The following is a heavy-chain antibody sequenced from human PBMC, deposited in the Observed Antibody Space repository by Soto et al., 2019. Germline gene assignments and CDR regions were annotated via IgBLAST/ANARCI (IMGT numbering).Heavy chain of an antibody. CDR2: IIPIFGTA. D-gene: IGHD3-10*01. CDR1: GGTFSSYA. CDR3: ARALRGHLITL. Sequence: GASVKVSCKAPGGTFSSYAISWVRQAPGQGLEWMGGIIPIFGTANYAQKFQGRVTITADESTSTAYMELSGLRSDDTATYFCARALRGHLITLWGQGTLVTVSS. V-gene: IGHV1-69*13. J-gene: IGHJ4*02.